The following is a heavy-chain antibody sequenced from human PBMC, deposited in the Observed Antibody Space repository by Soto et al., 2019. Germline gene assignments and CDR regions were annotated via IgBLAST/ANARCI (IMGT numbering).Heavy chain of an antibody. CDR2: ISGSGGST. V-gene: IGHV3-23*01. J-gene: IGHJ4*02. CDR3: AKKGMGWNLLTGYQIDY. CDR1: GFTFSSYA. D-gene: IGHD3-9*01. Sequence: GGSLRLSCAASGFTFSSYAMSWVRQVPGKGLEWVSAISGSGGSTYYADSVKGRFTISRDNSKNTLYLQMNSLRAEDTAVYYCAKKGMGWNLLTGYQIDYWGQGTLVTVSS.